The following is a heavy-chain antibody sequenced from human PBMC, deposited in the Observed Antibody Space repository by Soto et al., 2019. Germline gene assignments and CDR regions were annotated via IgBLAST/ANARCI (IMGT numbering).Heavy chain of an antibody. Sequence: PGGSLRLSCAASGFTFSSYSMNWVRQAPGKGLEWVSYISSSSSTIYYADSVKGRFTISRDNAKNSLYLQMNSLRAEDTAVYYCARAINDDFWSGNPRHSYYMDFWCKGTTVTGSS. CDR1: GFTFSSYS. CDR3: ARAINDDFWSGNPRHSYYMDF. CDR2: ISSSSSTI. J-gene: IGHJ6*03. D-gene: IGHD3-3*01. V-gene: IGHV3-48*01.